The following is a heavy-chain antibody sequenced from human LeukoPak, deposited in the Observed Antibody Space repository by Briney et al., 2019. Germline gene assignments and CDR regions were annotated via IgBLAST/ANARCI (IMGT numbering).Heavy chain of an antibody. CDR3: ARAYNSYFDY. CDR1: GFTFSNYG. J-gene: IGHJ4*02. Sequence: GGSLRLSCAASGFTFSNYGMHWVRQGPGKWLEWVALIWYDGSNKYYADSVKGRFTISRDNSKNTLYLQMNSLRAEDTAVYYCARAYNSYFDYWGQGTLVTVSS. D-gene: IGHD1-20*01. CDR2: IWYDGSNK. V-gene: IGHV3-33*08.